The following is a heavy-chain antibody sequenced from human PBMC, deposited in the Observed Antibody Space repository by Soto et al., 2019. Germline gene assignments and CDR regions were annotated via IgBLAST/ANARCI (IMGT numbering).Heavy chain of an antibody. CDR2: IKQDGSEK. CDR1: GFTFSSYW. D-gene: IGHD2-2*02. J-gene: IGHJ6*03. V-gene: IGHV3-7*01. CDR3: AREVVPAAIAYYYMDV. Sequence: GGSLRLSCAASGFTFSSYWMSWVRQAPGKGLEWVANIKQDGSEKYYVDSVKGRFTISRDNAKNSLYLQMNSLRAEDTAVYYCAREVVPAAIAYYYMDVWGKGTTVTVSS.